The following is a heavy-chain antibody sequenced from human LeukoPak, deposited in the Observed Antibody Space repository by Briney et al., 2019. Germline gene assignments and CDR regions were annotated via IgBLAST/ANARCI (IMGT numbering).Heavy chain of an antibody. CDR3: ARDPLTVLNY. Sequence: GSLRLSCAASGFIFSSYWMHWVRQAPGKGLKWVSVIYSGGSTYYADSVKGRFTISRDNSKNTLYLQMNSLRAEDTAVYYCARDPLTVLNYWGQGTLVTVSS. CDR1: GFIFSSYW. CDR2: IYSGGST. D-gene: IGHD4-17*01. J-gene: IGHJ4*02. V-gene: IGHV3-66*02.